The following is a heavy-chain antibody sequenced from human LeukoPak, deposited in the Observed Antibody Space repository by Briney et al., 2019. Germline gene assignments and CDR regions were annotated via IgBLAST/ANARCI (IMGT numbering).Heavy chain of an antibody. CDR3: ARHHPTVTPYYMDV. D-gene: IGHD4-17*01. V-gene: IGHV4-34*01. CDR1: GGSFSSYY. CDR2: INHSGRT. Sequence: SETLSLTCAVYGGSFSSYYWSWIRQSPGKGLEWIAEINHSGRTNYNPSLESRVTMSIDTSKNQFSLKLSSVTAADTAVYYCARHHPTVTPYYMDVWGKGTTVTISS. J-gene: IGHJ6*03.